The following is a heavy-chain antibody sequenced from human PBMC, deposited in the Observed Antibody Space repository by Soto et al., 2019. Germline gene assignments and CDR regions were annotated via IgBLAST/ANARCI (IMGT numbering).Heavy chain of an antibody. CDR1: GDSVSSDNYY. J-gene: IGHJ4*02. Sequence: SETLSLTCTVSGDSVSSDNYYWTWIRQPPGKGLEWIGYIYSSGSTNYNPSLKSRVTISVDTSRNQFSLKLTSVTAADTAVYYCARDIRGYSRAFDYWRQGTLVTVSS. CDR2: IYSSGST. V-gene: IGHV4-61*01. CDR3: ARDIRGYSRAFDY. D-gene: IGHD5-18*01.